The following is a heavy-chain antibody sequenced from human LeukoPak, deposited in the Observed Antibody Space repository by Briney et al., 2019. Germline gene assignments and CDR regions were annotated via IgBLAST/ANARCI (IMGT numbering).Heavy chain of an antibody. D-gene: IGHD6-13*01. CDR3: ARGLPYSSSPDWFDP. J-gene: IGHJ5*02. V-gene: IGHV3-21*01. CDR2: ISSSSSYI. Sequence: GGSLRLSCAASGFTFSSYSMNWVRQAPGKGLEWVSSISSSSSYIYYADSVKGRFTISRDNAKNSLYLQVNSLRAEDTAVYYCARGLPYSSSPDWFDPWGQGTLVTVSS. CDR1: GFTFSSYS.